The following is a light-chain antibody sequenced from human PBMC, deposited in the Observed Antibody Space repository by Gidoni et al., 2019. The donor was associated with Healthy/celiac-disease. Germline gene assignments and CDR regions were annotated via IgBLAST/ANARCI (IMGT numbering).Light chain of an antibody. J-gene: IGKJ4*01. CDR2: AAS. V-gene: IGKV1-39*01. Sequence: IQMTPSSSSLSASVGDSVTITCRASQSISSYLNWYQQKPGKAPKLLIYAASSLQSGVPSRFSGSGSGTDFTLTISSLQPEDFATYYCQQSCSTPLTFGGGTKVEIK. CDR3: QQSCSTPLT. CDR1: QSISSY.